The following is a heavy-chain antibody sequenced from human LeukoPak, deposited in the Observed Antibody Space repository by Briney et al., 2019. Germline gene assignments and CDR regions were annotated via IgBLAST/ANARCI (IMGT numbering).Heavy chain of an antibody. CDR1: GYTFTKYY. J-gene: IGHJ5*02. Sequence: ASVKVSCKASGYTFTKYYMNWVRQAPGQGLEWMGIMHPTGDSTNYAQKFQGRVTLTRATSTGTFYMELSSLTSEDTAVYYCARHDFDLPMIYSFFVHWGQGTLVTVSS. V-gene: IGHV1-46*01. CDR2: MHPTGDST. CDR3: ARHDFDLPMIYSFFVH. D-gene: IGHD3-3*01.